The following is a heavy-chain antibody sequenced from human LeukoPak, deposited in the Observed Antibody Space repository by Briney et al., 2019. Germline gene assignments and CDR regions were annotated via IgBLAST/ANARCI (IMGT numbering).Heavy chain of an antibody. CDR1: GGSISTYY. Sequence: PSETLSLTCTVSGGSISTYYWSWIRQPPGKGLEWIGFIYYSGSTNYNPSLKSRVTISVDTSKNHFSLKLYSVIAADTAVYYCARDYMTTEYYYYMDVWGKGTTVTVSS. V-gene: IGHV4-59*01. J-gene: IGHJ6*03. CDR2: IYYSGST. D-gene: IGHD4-11*01. CDR3: ARDYMTTEYYYYMDV.